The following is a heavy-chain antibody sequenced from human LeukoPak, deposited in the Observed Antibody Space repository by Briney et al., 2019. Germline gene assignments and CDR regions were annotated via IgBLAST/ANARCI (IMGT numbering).Heavy chain of an antibody. Sequence: GGSLRLSCAASGFTFSSYAMHWVRQAPGKGLEWVAVISYDGSNKYYADSVKGRFTISRDNSKNTLYLQMNSLRAEDTAVYYCSCYGNAFDIWGQGTMVTVPS. J-gene: IGHJ3*02. CDR1: GFTFSSYA. V-gene: IGHV3-30*01. D-gene: IGHD2-2*01. CDR2: ISYDGSNK. CDR3: SCYGNAFDI.